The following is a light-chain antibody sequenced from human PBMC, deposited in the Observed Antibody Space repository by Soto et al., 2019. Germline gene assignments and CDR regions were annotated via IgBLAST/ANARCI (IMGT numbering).Light chain of an antibody. J-gene: IGKJ1*01. Sequence: EIVLTQSPATLSLSPVERATLSCMASQSVSSYLAWYQQKPGQAPRLLIYDASNGATGIPARFSGSGSGTDFTLTISRLEPEDFAVYYCQQYGSSPKTFGQGTKVDIK. CDR3: QQYGSSPKT. V-gene: IGKV3-20*01. CDR1: QSVSSY. CDR2: DAS.